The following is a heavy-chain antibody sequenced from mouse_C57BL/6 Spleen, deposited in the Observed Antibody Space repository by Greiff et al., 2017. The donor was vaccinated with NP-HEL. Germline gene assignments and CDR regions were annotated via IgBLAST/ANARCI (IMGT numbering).Heavy chain of an antibody. CDR1: GYTFTSYW. Sequence: QVQLQQPGAELVKPGASVKLSCKASGYTFTSYWMHWVKQRPGQGLEWIGMIHPNSGSTNYNEKFKSKATLTVDKSSSTAYMQLSSLTSEDSAVYYCARYYDYDAYAMDYWGQGTSVTVSS. V-gene: IGHV1-64*01. CDR2: IHPNSGST. J-gene: IGHJ4*01. D-gene: IGHD2-4*01. CDR3: ARYYDYDAYAMDY.